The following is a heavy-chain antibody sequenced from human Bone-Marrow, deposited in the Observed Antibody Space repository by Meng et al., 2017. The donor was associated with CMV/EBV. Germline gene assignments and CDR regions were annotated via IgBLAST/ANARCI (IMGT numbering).Heavy chain of an antibody. CDR3: AKESAVVTGNDAFDI. D-gene: IGHD2-21*02. V-gene: IGHV3-30*18. J-gene: IGHJ3*02. Sequence: GGSLRLSCAASGFTFSDYYMSWVRQAPGKGLEWVAVISYDGSNKYYADSVKGRFTISRDNSKNTLYLQMNSLRAEDTAVYYCAKESAVVTGNDAFDIWGQGTMVTVSS. CDR2: ISYDGSNK. CDR1: GFTFSDYY.